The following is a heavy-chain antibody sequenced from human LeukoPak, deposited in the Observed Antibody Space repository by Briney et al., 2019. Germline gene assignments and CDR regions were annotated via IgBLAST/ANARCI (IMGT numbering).Heavy chain of an antibody. J-gene: IGHJ4*02. Sequence: GGSLRLSCVASGFTFSSYGMHWVRQAPGKGLEWVALIRYDGSNEYVDSVKGRFTISRDNSKNTLYLQMNSLKPEDTAVYYCANLARPLDYWGQGALVTVSS. CDR2: IRYDGSNE. D-gene: IGHD6-6*01. V-gene: IGHV3-30*02. CDR3: ANLARPLDY. CDR1: GFTFSSYG.